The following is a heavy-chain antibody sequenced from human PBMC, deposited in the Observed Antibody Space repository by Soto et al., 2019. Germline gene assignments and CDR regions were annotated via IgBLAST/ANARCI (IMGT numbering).Heavy chain of an antibody. D-gene: IGHD4-4*01. CDR1: GFTFSSYA. CDR2: ISGSGGST. J-gene: IGHJ6*02. V-gene: IGHV3-23*01. CDR3: AKSNGDDYSNPDYYYYGMDV. Sequence: GGSLRLSCAASGFTFSSYAMSWVRQAPGKGLEWVSAISGSGGSTYYADSVKGRFTISRDNSKNTLYLQMNSLRAEDTAVYYCAKSNGDDYSNPDYYYYGMDVWGQGTTVTVSS.